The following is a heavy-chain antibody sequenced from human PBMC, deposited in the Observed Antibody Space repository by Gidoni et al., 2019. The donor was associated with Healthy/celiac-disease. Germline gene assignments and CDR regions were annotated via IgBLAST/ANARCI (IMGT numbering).Heavy chain of an antibody. D-gene: IGHD5-12*01. CDR1: GGSFSGYY. CDR3: ARVVATGRFDY. Sequence: QVQLQQWGAGLLKPSETLSLTCAVYGGSFSGYYWSWIRQPPGKGLEWIGEINHSGSTNYNPSLKSRVTISVDTSKNQFSLKLSSVTAADTAVYYCARVVATGRFDYWGQGTLVTVSS. J-gene: IGHJ4*02. V-gene: IGHV4-34*01. CDR2: INHSGST.